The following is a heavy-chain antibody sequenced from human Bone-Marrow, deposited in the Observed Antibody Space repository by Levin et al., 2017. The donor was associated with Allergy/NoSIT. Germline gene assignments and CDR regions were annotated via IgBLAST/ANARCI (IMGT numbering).Heavy chain of an antibody. V-gene: IGHV3-48*03. J-gene: IGHJ6*02. CDR2: ISVDGTNI. D-gene: IGHD3-16*01. CDR3: AKDWGGYYAMDV. Sequence: GGSLRLSCEASGFNFRSFDMNWVRQVPGEGLEWVAYISVDGTNIHIADSVKGRFTISRDNAKNSVHLEMNSLRAEDTAVYFCAKDWGGYYAMDVWGQGTKVIVSS. CDR1: GFNFRSFD.